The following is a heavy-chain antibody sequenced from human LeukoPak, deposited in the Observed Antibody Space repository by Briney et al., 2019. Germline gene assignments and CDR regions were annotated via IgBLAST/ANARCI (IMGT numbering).Heavy chain of an antibody. CDR3: AREQPPLGWFDY. CDR1: RGSINNYY. Sequence: SETLSLTCTVSRGSINNYYWNWIRQPPGRGLEWIGFVYSSGSTNYNASLKSRVTISLDASKNQFSLKLSSVTAADTAVYYCAREQPPLGWFDYWGQGALVTVSS. CDR2: VYSSGST. V-gene: IGHV4-59*01. D-gene: IGHD2-15*01. J-gene: IGHJ4*02.